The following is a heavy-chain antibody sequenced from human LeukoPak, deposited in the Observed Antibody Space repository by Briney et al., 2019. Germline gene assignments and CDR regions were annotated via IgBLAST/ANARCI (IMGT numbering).Heavy chain of an antibody. D-gene: IGHD3-10*01. Sequence: SETLSLTCTVSGGSISVYYWSWIRQPPGKGLEWIGYIYNSGSTNYNPSLKSRLTISVDTSKNQFSLKLSSVTAADTAVYYCTRDRELGYWGQGTLVTVSS. J-gene: IGHJ4*02. V-gene: IGHV4-59*01. CDR3: TRDRELGY. CDR2: IYNSGST. CDR1: GGSISVYY.